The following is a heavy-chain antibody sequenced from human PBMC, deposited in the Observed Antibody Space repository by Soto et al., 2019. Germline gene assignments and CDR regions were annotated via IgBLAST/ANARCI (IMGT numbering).Heavy chain of an antibody. CDR3: AREGTTAAHDYYYGMDV. J-gene: IGHJ6*02. V-gene: IGHV1-69*06. D-gene: IGHD4-17*01. Sequence: SVKVSCKASGGTFSSYAISWVRQAPGQGLEWMGGIIPIFGTANYAQKFQGRVTITADKSTSTAYMELSSLRSEDTAVYYCAREGTTAAHDYYYGMDVWGQGTTVTV. CDR2: IIPIFGTA. CDR1: GGTFSSYA.